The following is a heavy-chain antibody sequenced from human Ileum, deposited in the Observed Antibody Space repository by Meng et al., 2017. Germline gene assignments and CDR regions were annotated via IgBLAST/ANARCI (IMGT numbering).Heavy chain of an antibody. CDR2: IKRDGSIT. D-gene: IGHD3-22*01. CDR1: GFTFSSYW. V-gene: IGHV3-74*01. Sequence: GGSLRLSCVASGFTFSSYWLYCVRQAPGKGLVCVSRIKRDGSITTYADSEKGRFTISRDNAKNTMYLQMTSLRAEDTAVYYCARRGPHSSGYHYSHWGQGTLVTVSS. CDR3: ARRGPHSSGYHYSH. J-gene: IGHJ4*02.